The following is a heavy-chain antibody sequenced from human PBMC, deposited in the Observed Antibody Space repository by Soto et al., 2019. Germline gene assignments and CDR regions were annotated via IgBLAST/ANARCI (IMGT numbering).Heavy chain of an antibody. CDR3: ARDYGGSFDY. D-gene: IGHD2-15*01. J-gene: IGHJ4*02. CDR1: GGSISSYY. CDR2: IYYSGST. Sequence: SETLSLTCTVPGGSISSYYWSWIRQPPGKGLECIGYIYYSGSTNYNPSLKSRVTISVDTSKNQFSLKLGSVTAADTAVYYCARDYGGSFDYWGQGTLVTVSS. V-gene: IGHV4-59*01.